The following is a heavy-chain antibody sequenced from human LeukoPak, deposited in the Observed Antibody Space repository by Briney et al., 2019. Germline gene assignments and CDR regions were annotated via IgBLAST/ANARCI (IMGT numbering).Heavy chain of an antibody. CDR2: IIPVFGTA. D-gene: IGHD3-10*01. CDR1: GGTFSSYA. Sequence: ASVKVSCKASGGTFSSYAISWVRQAPGQGLEWMGGIIPVFGTANYAQKFQGRVTITADESTSTAYMELSSLRSEDTAVYYCAASYPDAFDIWGQGTMVTVSS. V-gene: IGHV1-69*01. J-gene: IGHJ3*02. CDR3: AASYPDAFDI.